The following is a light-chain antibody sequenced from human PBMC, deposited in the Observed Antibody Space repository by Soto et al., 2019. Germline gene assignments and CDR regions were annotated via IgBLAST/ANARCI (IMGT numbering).Light chain of an antibody. CDR3: QQRSNWPRT. Sequence: EIVLTQSPATLSLSPGERSTLSCMASQSVSSYLAWYQQKPGQAPRLLIYDASNRATGIPARFSGSGSGTDFTLTISSLEPEDFAVYYCQQRSNWPRTVGQGTKVEIK. CDR1: QSVSSY. CDR2: DAS. J-gene: IGKJ1*01. V-gene: IGKV3-11*01.